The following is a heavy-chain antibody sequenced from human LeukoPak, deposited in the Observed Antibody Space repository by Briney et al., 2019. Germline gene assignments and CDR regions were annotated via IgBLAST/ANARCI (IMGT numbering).Heavy chain of an antibody. CDR3: ARGIAVAGPRGDYYYYSMDV. J-gene: IGHJ6*04. CDR2: IYYSGST. V-gene: IGHV4-31*03. CDR1: GGSISSGGYY. D-gene: IGHD6-19*01. Sequence: ASQTLSLTCTVSGGSISSGGYYWSWIRQHPGKGLEWIGYIYYSGSTYYNPSLKSRVTISVDTSKNQFSLKLSSVTAADTAVYYCARGIAVAGPRGDYYYYSMDVWGKGTTVTVSS.